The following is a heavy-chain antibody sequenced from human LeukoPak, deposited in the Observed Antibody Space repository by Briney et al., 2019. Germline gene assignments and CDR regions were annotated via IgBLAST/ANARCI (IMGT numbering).Heavy chain of an antibody. Sequence: ASVKVSCKASGHTFTGYYMHWVRQAPGQGLEWMGWINPNSGGTNYAQKFQGRVTMTRDTSISTAYMELSRLRSDDTAVYYCARRGTMNPEYYFDYWGQGTLVTVSS. V-gene: IGHV1-2*02. D-gene: IGHD3-22*01. CDR3: ARRGTMNPEYYFDY. J-gene: IGHJ4*02. CDR1: GHTFTGYY. CDR2: INPNSGGT.